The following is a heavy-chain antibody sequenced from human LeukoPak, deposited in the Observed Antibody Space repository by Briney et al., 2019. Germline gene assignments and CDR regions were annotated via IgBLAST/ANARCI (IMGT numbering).Heavy chain of an antibody. CDR3: ARLGRTVTTSFQH. D-gene: IGHD4-17*01. J-gene: IGHJ1*01. CDR2: INHSGST. V-gene: IGHV4-34*01. Sequence: SETLSLTCAVYGGSFSGYYWSWIRQPPGKGLEWIGEINHSGSTNYNPSLKSRVTISVDTSKNQFSLKLSPVTAADTAVYYCARLGRTVTTSFQHWGQGTLVTVSS. CDR1: GGSFSGYY.